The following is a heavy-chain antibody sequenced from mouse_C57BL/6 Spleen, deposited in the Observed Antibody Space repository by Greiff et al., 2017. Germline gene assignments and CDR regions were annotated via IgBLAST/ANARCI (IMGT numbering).Heavy chain of an antibody. CDR2: IYPGDGDT. V-gene: IGHV1-80*01. J-gene: IGHJ4*01. CDR1: GYAFSSYW. CDR3: ARGGLVYDGYFYAMDY. Sequence: VMLVESGAELVKPGASVKISCKASGYAFSSYWMNWVKQRPGKGLEWIGQIYPGDGDTNYNGKFKGKATLTADKSSSTAYMQLSSLTSEDSAVYFCARGGLVYDGYFYAMDYWGQGTSVTVSS. D-gene: IGHD2-3*01.